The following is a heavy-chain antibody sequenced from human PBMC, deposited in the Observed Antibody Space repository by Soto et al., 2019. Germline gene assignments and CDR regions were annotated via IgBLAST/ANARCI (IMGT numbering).Heavy chain of an antibody. CDR3: ARGDATKIVVTTYYAMDV. Sequence: QVQLVQSGAEVTKPGSSVKVSCTASGGSLSNFGISWVRQAPGQGLEWMGAIIPVFGTPNYAQKFQDRVTINADESATTVCMEVRSLTSEDTAVYYCARGDATKIVVTTYYAMDVWGQGTTVTVSS. V-gene: IGHV1-69*12. CDR1: GGSLSNFG. CDR2: IIPVFGTP. J-gene: IGHJ6*02. D-gene: IGHD3-22*01.